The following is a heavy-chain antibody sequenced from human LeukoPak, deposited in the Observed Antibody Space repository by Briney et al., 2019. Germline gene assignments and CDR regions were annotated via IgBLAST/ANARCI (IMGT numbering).Heavy chain of an antibody. J-gene: IGHJ4*02. Sequence: PSETLSLTCTVSGGSISSYYWSWIRHPPGKGGEGIGYIYYSGSTNYNPSLKRRVTISVDTSKNPFSLKLSSVTAADTAVYYCAREVAAKGGKGFDYWGQGTLVTVSS. V-gene: IGHV4-59*12. D-gene: IGHD2-15*01. CDR1: GGSISSYY. CDR2: IYYSGST. CDR3: AREVAAKGGKGFDY.